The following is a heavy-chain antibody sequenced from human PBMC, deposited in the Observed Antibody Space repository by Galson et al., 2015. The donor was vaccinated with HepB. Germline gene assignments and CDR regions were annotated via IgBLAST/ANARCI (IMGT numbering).Heavy chain of an antibody. CDR1: GFTFSGSA. V-gene: IGHV3-73*01. D-gene: IGHD2-2*01. CDR2: IRSKANSYAT. J-gene: IGHJ6*03. Sequence: SLRLSCAASGFTFSGSAMHWVRQASGKGLEWVGRIRSKANSYATAYAASVKGRFTISRDDSKNTAYLQMNSLKTEDTAVYYCTRVVPVYYMDVWGKGTTVTVSS. CDR3: TRVVPVYYMDV.